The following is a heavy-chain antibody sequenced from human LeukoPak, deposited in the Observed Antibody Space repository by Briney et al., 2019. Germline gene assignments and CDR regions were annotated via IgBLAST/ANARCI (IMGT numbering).Heavy chain of an antibody. CDR2: INPNSGGT. Sequence: ASVKVSCKASGYTFTGYYMHWVRQAPGQGLEWMGWINPNSGGTNYAQKFQGRVTMTRDTSISTAYMELSRLRSDDTAVYYCAFFEYRSSSSHYWGQGTLVTVPS. V-gene: IGHV1-2*02. CDR1: GYTFTGYY. CDR3: AFFEYRSSSSHY. J-gene: IGHJ4*02. D-gene: IGHD6-6*01.